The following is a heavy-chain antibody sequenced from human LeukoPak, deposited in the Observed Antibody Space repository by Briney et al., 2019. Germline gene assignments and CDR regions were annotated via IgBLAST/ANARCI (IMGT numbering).Heavy chain of an antibody. V-gene: IGHV4-31*11. CDR1: GGSFSGYY. CDR3: ARTGTGYLTFDY. CDR2: IYYSGST. Sequence: SETLSLTCAVYGGSFSGYYWSWIRQHPGKGLEWIGYIYYSGSTYYNPSLKSRVTISVDTSKNQFSLKLSSVTAADTAVYYCARTGTGYLTFDYWGQETLVTVSS. D-gene: IGHD3/OR15-3a*01. J-gene: IGHJ4*02.